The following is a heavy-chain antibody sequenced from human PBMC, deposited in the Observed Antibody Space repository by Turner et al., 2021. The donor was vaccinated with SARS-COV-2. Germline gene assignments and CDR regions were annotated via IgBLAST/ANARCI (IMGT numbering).Heavy chain of an antibody. CDR2: IYWDDDK. V-gene: IGHV2-5*02. CDR1: GLSLSTSGVG. CDR3: AHIPLKRRGVPFDY. D-gene: IGHD3-10*01. J-gene: IGHJ4*02. Sequence: QTTLKESGPTLVKPTQTLTLTCSCSGLSLSTSGVGVGWIRQPPGKALEWLALIYWDDDKRYCPSLKSKLTITMDTSRNQVVVTMTNLYSVDTATYYCAHIPLKRRGVPFDYWGQGTLVTVSS.